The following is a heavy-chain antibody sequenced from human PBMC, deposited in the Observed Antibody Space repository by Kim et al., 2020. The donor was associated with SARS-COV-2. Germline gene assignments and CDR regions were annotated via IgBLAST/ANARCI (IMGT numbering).Heavy chain of an antibody. J-gene: IGHJ4*02. CDR1: GFSFSTYT. V-gene: IGHV3-21*06. D-gene: IGHD2-15*01. Sequence: GGSLRLSCAASGFSFSTYTMDWVRQSPGKGLEWVSFVTGDTSHIYYADSVRGRLTISRDNAKNSLYLQMDNLRVEDKAVYYCARLHAGGYWGQGTLVSVS. CDR3: ARLHAGGY. CDR2: VTGDTSHI.